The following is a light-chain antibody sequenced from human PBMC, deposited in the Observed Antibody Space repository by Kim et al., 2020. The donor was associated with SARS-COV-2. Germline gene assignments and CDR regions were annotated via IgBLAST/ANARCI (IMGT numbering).Light chain of an antibody. V-gene: IGLV1-40*01. CDR2: GNN. Sequence: RFTISCTGSSSNIGAGSDVHWYQPLPGTAPRLLIFGNNNRPSGVPDRFSGSKSGTSASLAITGLQAEDESAYYCQSYDNSLSVWVFGGGTQLTVL. J-gene: IGLJ3*02. CDR1: SSNIGAGSD. CDR3: QSYDNSLSVWV.